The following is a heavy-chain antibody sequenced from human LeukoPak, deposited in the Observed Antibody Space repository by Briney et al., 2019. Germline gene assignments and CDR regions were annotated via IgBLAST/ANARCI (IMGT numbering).Heavy chain of an antibody. D-gene: IGHD3-3*01. V-gene: IGHV4-61*01. CDR2: IYYSGST. Sequence: SETLSLTCTVSGDSVSSGSYYWSWIRQPPGKGLEWIGYIYYSGSTNYNPSLKSRVTISVDTSKNQFSLKLSSVTAADTAVYYCARTVPSGYRMFDYWGQGTLVTVSS. J-gene: IGHJ4*02. CDR3: ARTVPSGYRMFDY. CDR1: GDSVSSGSYY.